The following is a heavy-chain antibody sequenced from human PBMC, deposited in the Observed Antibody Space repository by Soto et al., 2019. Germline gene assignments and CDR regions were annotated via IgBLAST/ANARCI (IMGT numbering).Heavy chain of an antibody. V-gene: IGHV3-33*01. CDR1: GFTFSSYG. J-gene: IGHJ4*02. CDR3: ARDGGYCSGGSCGGFDY. CDR2: IWYDGSNK. D-gene: IGHD2-15*01. Sequence: SLRLSCAASGFTFSSYGMHWVRQAPGKGLEWVAVIWYDGSNKYYADSVKGRFTISRDNSKNTLYLQMNSLRAEDTAVYYCARDGGYCSGGSCGGFDYWGQGTLVTVSS.